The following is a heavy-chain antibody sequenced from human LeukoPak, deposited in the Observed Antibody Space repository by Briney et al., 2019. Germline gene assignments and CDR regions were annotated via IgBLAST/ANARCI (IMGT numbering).Heavy chain of an antibody. CDR1: GGSISSYY. V-gene: IGHV4-59*01. CDR2: IYYSGST. J-gene: IGHJ6*02. CDR3: ARDSVYYYDSSGYYGMDV. D-gene: IGHD3-22*01. Sequence: SETLSLTCTVSGGSISSYYWSWIRQPPGKGLEWIGYIYYSGSTNYNPFLKSRVTISVDTSKNQFSLKLSSVTAADTAVYYCARDSVYYYDSSGYYGMDVWGQGTTVTVSS.